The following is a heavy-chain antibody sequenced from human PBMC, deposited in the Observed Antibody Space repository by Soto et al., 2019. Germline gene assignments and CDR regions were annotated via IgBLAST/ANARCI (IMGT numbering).Heavy chain of an antibody. J-gene: IGHJ3*02. CDR2: ISGSGGST. D-gene: IGHD1-26*01. CDR1: GFTFSSYA. V-gene: IGHV3-23*01. Sequence: EVQLLESGGGLVQPGGSLRLSCAASGFTFSSYAMSWVRQAPGKGLEWVSAISGSGGSTYYADSVKGRFTISRDNSKNTLYLQMNSLRAEDTAVYYCAKDQRKAPRLVGATTGAFDIWGQGTMVTVSS. CDR3: AKDQRKAPRLVGATTGAFDI.